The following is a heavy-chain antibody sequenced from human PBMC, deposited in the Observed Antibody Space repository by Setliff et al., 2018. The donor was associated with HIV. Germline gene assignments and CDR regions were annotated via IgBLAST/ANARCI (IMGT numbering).Heavy chain of an antibody. CDR1: GYTFTSYD. D-gene: IGHD2-2*01. Sequence: GASVKVSCKASGYTFTSYDIKWVRQATGQGLEWMGWMNPNSGNTGYAQKFEGRVTMTRNTTISTTYMKLSSLRPEDTAVYYCARFGPSTDPRWLQYFDYWGQGTLVTVSS. CDR3: ARFGPSTDPRWLQYFDY. J-gene: IGHJ4*02. CDR2: MNPNSGNT. V-gene: IGHV1-8*02.